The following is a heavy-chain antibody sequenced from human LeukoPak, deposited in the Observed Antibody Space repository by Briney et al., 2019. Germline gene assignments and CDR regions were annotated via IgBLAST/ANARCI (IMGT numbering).Heavy chain of an antibody. D-gene: IGHD1-26*01. CDR2: ISYDGTTK. CDR3: ARVRIVGSTYDAFDI. Sequence: PGGSLRLSCAASGFTFSTYAMHWVRQAPGKGLEWVAVISYDGTTKYHAVSVKGRFTISRDNSKNTLYLQMNTLRAEDTAVYYCARVRIVGSTYDAFDIWGQGTMVTVSS. J-gene: IGHJ3*02. V-gene: IGHV3-30-3*01. CDR1: GFTFSTYA.